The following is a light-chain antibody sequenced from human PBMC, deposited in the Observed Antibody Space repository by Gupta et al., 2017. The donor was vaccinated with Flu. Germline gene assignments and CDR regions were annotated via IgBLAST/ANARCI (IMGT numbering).Light chain of an antibody. V-gene: IGKV1-39*01. J-gene: IGKJ4*01. Sequence: DIQMTPSPSSLSASVGDSVTLTCRASQTISNFLNWYQQKPGKAPNLLIFSTANLQDGVPSRFSGSGSGSDFTLTITSLQPEDVGTYDCQQSYAQVTFGGGTKVEI. CDR2: STA. CDR3: QQSYAQVT. CDR1: QTISNF.